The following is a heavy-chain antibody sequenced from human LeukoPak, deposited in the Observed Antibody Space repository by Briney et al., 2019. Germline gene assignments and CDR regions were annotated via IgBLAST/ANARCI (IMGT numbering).Heavy chain of an antibody. V-gene: IGHV3-33*01. CDR3: ARWGDNKILDY. CDR2: IWYDASEK. D-gene: IGHD3-16*01. CDR1: GFTFSSHG. Sequence: GGSPRLSCAASGFTFSSHGMHWVRQAPGKGLEWVAVIWYDASEKYYADSVRGRFTISRDNSKNTLYLQMNSLRAEDTAVYYCARWGDNKILDYWGQGTLVTVSS. J-gene: IGHJ4*02.